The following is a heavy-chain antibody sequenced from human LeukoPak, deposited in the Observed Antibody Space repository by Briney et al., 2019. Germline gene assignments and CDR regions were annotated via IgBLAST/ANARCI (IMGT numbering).Heavy chain of an antibody. CDR1: VGTFSSYA. V-gene: IGHV1-69*01. CDR2: IIPIFGTA. CDR3: ARGYNYYDSSGYYRTLDY. D-gene: IGHD3-22*01. J-gene: IGHJ4*02. Sequence: SVKVSCKASVGTFSSYAISWVRQAPGQGLEWMGGIIPIFGTANYAQKFQGRVTITADESTSTAYMELSSLRSEDTAVYYCARGYNYYDSSGYYRTLDYWGQGTLVTVSS.